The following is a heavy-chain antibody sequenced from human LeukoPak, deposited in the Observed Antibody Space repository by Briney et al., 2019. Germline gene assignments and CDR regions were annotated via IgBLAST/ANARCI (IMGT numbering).Heavy chain of an antibody. V-gene: IGHV7-4-1*02. J-gene: IGHJ3*01. CDR3: ARDLRVIVIDF. CDR1: GYTFTSNS. CDR2: ISTNTGNP. Sequence: ASVKVSCKASGYTFTSNSINWVRQAPGQGLEWMGWISTNTGNPTYAQGFTGRFVFSMDTSVSTAYLEISSLKAEDTAVYYCARDLRVIVIDFWGQGTMVTVSS. D-gene: IGHD3-16*02.